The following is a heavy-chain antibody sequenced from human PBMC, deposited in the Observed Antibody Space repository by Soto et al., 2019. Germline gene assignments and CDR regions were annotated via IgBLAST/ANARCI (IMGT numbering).Heavy chain of an antibody. Sequence: QVQLVESGGGLVKPGGSPRLSCAASGFTFSDYYMSWIRQAPGKGLEWVSYISSSGSTIYCADSVKGRFTISRDNAKNSLYLQMNSLRAEDTAVYYCARDWGYCTNGVCSRAEYFQHWGQGTLVTVSS. V-gene: IGHV3-11*01. CDR3: ARDWGYCTNGVCSRAEYFQH. CDR1: GFTFSDYY. J-gene: IGHJ1*01. CDR2: ISSSGSTI. D-gene: IGHD2-8*01.